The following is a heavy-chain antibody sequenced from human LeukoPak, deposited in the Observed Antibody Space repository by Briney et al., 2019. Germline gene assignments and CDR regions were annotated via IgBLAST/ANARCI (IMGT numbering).Heavy chain of an antibody. Sequence: PSETLSLTCTVSGGSISSGDYYWSWIRQPPGKGLEWIGYIYYSGSTYYNPSLKSRVTISVDTSKNQFSLKLSSVTAADTAVYYCARDDYYDSSGYPQVYWGQGTLVTVSS. V-gene: IGHV4-30-4*08. CDR2: IYYSGST. D-gene: IGHD3-22*01. CDR1: GGSISSGDYY. J-gene: IGHJ4*02. CDR3: ARDDYYDSSGYPQVY.